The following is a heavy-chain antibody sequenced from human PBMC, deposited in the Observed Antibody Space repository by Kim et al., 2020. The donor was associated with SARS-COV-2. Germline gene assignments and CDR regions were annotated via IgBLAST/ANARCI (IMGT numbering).Heavy chain of an antibody. J-gene: IGHJ6*02. CDR1: GYTFTTYA. CDR2: LNAGNGNT. CDR3: AHLKDPPEGDYNYGMDV. Sequence: ASVKVSCKASGYTFTTYAMHWVRQAPGQRLEWMGWLNAGNGNTQYSQNFQGRVTITRDTSTSTAYMELSSLRSEDTAVYYCAHLKDPPEGDYNYGMDVWGQGTTVTVSS. V-gene: IGHV1-3*01. D-gene: IGHD2-15*01.